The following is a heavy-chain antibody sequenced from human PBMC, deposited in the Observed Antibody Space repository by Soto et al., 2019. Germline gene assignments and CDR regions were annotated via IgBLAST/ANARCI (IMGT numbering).Heavy chain of an antibody. CDR3: TIEGAYPGPDSDY. CDR1: GFTFSNRD. Sequence: GGSLRLACAASGFTFSNRDVDGVRQSPGKGLEWVGRTKNKANSYTTEYAASVKGRFTISRDYSRDSVYLQMNSLKTDDTAVYYCTIEGAYPGPDSDYWGQGTLVTVSS. D-gene: IGHD3-16*01. V-gene: IGHV3-72*01. CDR2: TKNKANSYTT. J-gene: IGHJ4*02.